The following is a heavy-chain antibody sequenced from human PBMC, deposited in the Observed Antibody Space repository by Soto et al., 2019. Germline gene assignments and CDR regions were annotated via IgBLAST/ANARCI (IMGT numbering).Heavy chain of an antibody. CDR3: ARIEMASIK. CDR2: IYYTGST. Sequence: TLSLTCSVSGASIRSGGYYWSWLRRSPGKGLEWIGHIYYTGSTFYSPPLKSRLTISLDTSKNQFSLDLRSVTAADTAMYYCARIEMASIKWGRGTLVTVSS. V-gene: IGHV4-31*03. J-gene: IGHJ4*02. CDR1: GASIRSGGYY.